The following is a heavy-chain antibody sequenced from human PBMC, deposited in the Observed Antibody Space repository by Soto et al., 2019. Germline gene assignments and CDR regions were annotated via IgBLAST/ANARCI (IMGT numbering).Heavy chain of an antibody. CDR1: GFSFGSYA. Sequence: GGSLRLSCAASGFSFGSYALSWVRQAPGKGLEWVSTISGSDGKTFYADPVKGRFSISRDTSQSTLYLQMNSLRADDTAMYYCARWSYLDYWGQGTRVTVSS. CDR3: ARWSYLDY. CDR2: ISGSDGKT. D-gene: IGHD3-3*01. J-gene: IGHJ4*02. V-gene: IGHV3-23*01.